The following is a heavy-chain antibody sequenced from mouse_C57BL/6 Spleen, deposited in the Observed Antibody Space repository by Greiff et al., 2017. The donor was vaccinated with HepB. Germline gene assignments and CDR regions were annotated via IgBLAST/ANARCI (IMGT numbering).Heavy chain of an antibody. CDR1: GYTFTDYY. V-gene: IGHV1-76*01. CDR3: ARCYYGSSWIAY. D-gene: IGHD1-1*01. Sequence: VQLQQSGAELVRPGASVKLSCKASGYTFTDYYINWVKQRPGQGLEWIARIYPGSGNTYYNEKFKGKATLTAEKSSSTAYMQLSSLTSEDSAVYFCARCYYGSSWIAYWGQGTLVTVSA. J-gene: IGHJ3*01. CDR2: IYPGSGNT.